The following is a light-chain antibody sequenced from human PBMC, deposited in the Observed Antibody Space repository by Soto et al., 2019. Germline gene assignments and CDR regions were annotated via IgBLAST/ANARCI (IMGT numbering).Light chain of an antibody. J-gene: IGKJ1*01. CDR3: QQYHNWWT. CDR1: QTVSSN. Sequence: TQSQDTLSLSPGERSTLFCRASQTVSSNSLAWCQQRPGQAPRILIYGESTRAAGIQDRFSVIGSGTEFTLTIRSMQSEEFAVDYCQQYHNWWTFGQGTKVDIK. CDR2: GES. V-gene: IGKV3-15*01.